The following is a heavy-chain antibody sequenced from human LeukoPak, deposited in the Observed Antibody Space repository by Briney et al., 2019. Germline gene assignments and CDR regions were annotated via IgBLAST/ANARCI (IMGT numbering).Heavy chain of an antibody. CDR3: ARGDYYDSSGYLKAFDI. CDR1: GGSISSSSYY. D-gene: IGHD3-22*01. V-gene: IGHV4-39*07. Sequence: SETLSLTCTVSGGSISSSSYYWGWIRQPPGKGLEWIGSIYYSGSTYYNPSLKSRVTISVDTSKNQFSLKLSSVTAADTVVYYCARGDYYDSSGYLKAFDIWGQGTMVTVSS. CDR2: IYYSGST. J-gene: IGHJ3*02.